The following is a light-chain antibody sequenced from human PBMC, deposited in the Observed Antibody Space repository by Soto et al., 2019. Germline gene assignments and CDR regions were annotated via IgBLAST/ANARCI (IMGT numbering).Light chain of an antibody. CDR1: SSDVGDYNY. CDR3: SSYRSDTNDV. CDR2: EVS. J-gene: IGLJ1*01. Sequence: QSVLTQPASVSGSPGQSITICCTGTSSDVGDYNYVSWYQHHTGKAPKLMIHEVSDRPSGISNRFSGSKSGNTASLTISGLQAEHEADYYCSSYRSDTNDVLGSGTKPTV. V-gene: IGLV2-14*01.